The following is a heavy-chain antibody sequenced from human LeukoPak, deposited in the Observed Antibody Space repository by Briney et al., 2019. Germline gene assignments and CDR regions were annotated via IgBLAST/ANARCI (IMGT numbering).Heavy chain of an antibody. CDR3: ARDPYGPGWFDR. J-gene: IGHJ5*02. CDR2: IKQDGSEI. V-gene: IGHV3-7*01. D-gene: IGHD4-17*01. Sequence: GGSLRLSCAASGFNFNSYWMSWVRQAPGEGLECVANIKQDGSEIYFVDSVKGRFTISRDNAKNSLYLQMNSLRDEDTAVYYCARDPYGPGWFDRWGQGTLVTVSS. CDR1: GFNFNSYW.